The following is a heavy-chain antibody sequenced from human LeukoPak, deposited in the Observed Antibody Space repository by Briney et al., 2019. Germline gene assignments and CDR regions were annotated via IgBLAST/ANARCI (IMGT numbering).Heavy chain of an antibody. J-gene: IGHJ4*02. CDR3: ARLSYYYDSSGYSYYFDY. Sequence: SETLSLTCTVSGGSISSSSQYWGWIRQPPGKGLEWIGSIYYSGSTHYNPSLKSRVTISVDTSKNQFSLKLNSVTAADTAVYYCARLSYYYDSSGYSYYFDYWGQGTLVTVSS. V-gene: IGHV4-39*01. CDR1: GGSISSSSQY. D-gene: IGHD3-22*01. CDR2: IYYSGST.